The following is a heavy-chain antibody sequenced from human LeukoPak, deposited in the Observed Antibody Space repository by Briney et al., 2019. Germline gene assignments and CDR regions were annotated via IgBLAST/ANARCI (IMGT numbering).Heavy chain of an antibody. CDR2: ISSDGSST. J-gene: IGHJ4*02. Sequence: GGSLRLSCAASGFTFSSYWMHWVRQAPGKGLVWVSRISSDGSSTTYADSVKGRFTISRDNAKHTLYLQMNSLRAEDTAVYYCARGYSGSYRVDYWGQGTLVTVSS. D-gene: IGHD1-26*01. CDR3: ARGYSGSYRVDY. CDR1: GFTFSSYW. V-gene: IGHV3-74*01.